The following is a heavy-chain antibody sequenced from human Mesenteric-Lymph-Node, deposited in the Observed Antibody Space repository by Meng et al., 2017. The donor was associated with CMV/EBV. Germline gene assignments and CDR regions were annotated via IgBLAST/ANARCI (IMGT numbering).Heavy chain of an antibody. D-gene: IGHD3-3*01. V-gene: IGHV3-21*01. Sequence: GESLKISCAASGFTFSSYSMNWVRQAPGKGLEWVSSISSSSSYIYYADSVKGRFTISRDNSKNTLYLQMNSLRAEDTAVYYCARENDFWSGHLDYWGQGTLVTVSS. CDR3: ARENDFWSGHLDY. J-gene: IGHJ4*02. CDR2: ISSSSSYI. CDR1: GFTFSSYS.